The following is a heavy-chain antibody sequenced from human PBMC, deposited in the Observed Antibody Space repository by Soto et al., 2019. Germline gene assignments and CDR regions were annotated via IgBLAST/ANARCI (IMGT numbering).Heavy chain of an antibody. CDR1: GGSISSGGYY. V-gene: IGHV4-31*03. Sequence: SETLSLTCTVSGGSISSGGYYWSWIRQHPGKGLEWIGYIYYSGSTYYNPSLKSRVTISVDTSKNQFSLKLSSVTAADTAVYYCARDDHSTDAFDIWGQGTMVTVSS. J-gene: IGHJ3*02. CDR2: IYYSGST. CDR3: ARDDHSTDAFDI.